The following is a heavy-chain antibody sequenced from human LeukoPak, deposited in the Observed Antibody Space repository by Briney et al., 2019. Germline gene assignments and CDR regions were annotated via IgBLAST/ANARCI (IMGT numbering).Heavy chain of an antibody. D-gene: IGHD6-13*01. CDR2: IYYSGTT. CDR1: GGSISSYY. Sequence: SETLSLTCTVSGGSISSYYWNWIRQAPGKGLEWIRYIYYSGTTNYNPSLKSRVTISVDTSKNQFSLKLSSVTAADTAVYYCARGVYIAAAQYGYWGQGTLVTVSS. V-gene: IGHV4-59*01. CDR3: ARGVYIAAAQYGY. J-gene: IGHJ4*02.